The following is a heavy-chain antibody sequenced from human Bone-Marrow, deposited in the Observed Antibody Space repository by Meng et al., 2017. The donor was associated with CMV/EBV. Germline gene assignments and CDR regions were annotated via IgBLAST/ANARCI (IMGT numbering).Heavy chain of an antibody. J-gene: IGHJ4*02. V-gene: IGHV3-74*01. CDR3: ARDRNYYDSSGYYATLGFDY. Sequence: LSLTCAASGFTFSSYWMHWVRQAPGKGLVWVSRINSDGSSTSYADSVKGRFTISRDNAKNTLYLQMNSLRAEDAAVYYCARDRNYYDSSGYYATLGFDYWGQGTLLTVSS. D-gene: IGHD3-22*01. CDR1: GFTFSSYW. CDR2: INSDGSST.